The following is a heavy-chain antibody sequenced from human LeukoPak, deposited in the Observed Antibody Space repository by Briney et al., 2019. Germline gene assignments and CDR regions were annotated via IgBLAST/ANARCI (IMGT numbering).Heavy chain of an antibody. CDR1: GFTFSSYG. CDR3: ARTNYAGSDVFHY. V-gene: IGHV3-30*02. J-gene: IGHJ4*02. CDR2: IRYDGSNK. Sequence: GGSLRLTCAASGFTFSSYGMHWVSQAPGKGLEWVTFIRYDGSNKYYADSVKGRFTISRDNSKNTLFVQMNSLRAEDTAVYYCARTNYAGSDVFHYWGQGTLVTVSS. D-gene: IGHD1-7*01.